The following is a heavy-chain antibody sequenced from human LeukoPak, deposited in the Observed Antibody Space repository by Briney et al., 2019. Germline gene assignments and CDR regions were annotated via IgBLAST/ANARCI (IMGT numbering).Heavy chain of an antibody. CDR2: IRYDGSEK. V-gene: IGHV3-30*02. CDR3: SKDRRYSSGSYRDAFDI. J-gene: IGHJ3*02. Sequence: GGSLRLSCAASGFTFSSYGMHWVRQAPGKGLEWVAFIRYDGSEKYYADSVRGRFTISRDNSKNTLHLQMNSLRVDDTAVYYCSKDRRYSSGSYRDAFDIWGQGTMVTVSS. CDR1: GFTFSSYG. D-gene: IGHD3-10*01.